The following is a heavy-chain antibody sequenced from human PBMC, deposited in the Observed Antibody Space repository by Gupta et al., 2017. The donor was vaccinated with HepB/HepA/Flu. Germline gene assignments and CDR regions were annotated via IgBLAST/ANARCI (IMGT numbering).Heavy chain of an antibody. CDR1: GFTFSSYG. CDR2: ISYDGSNK. Sequence: QVQLVESGGGVVQPGRSLRFSCAASGFTFSSYGMHWVRLAPGKGLEWVAVISYDGSNKYYADSVKGRFTISRDNSKNTLYLQMNSLRAEDTAVYYCAKDMTAMLLGIGYCSGGSCYDAFDIWGQGTMVTVSS. J-gene: IGHJ3*02. D-gene: IGHD2-15*01. V-gene: IGHV3-30*18. CDR3: AKDMTAMLLGIGYCSGGSCYDAFDI.